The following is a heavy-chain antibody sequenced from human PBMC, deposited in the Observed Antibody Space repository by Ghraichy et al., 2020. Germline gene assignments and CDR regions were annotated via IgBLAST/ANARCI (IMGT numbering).Heavy chain of an antibody. CDR1: GGSISSGSYY. D-gene: IGHD1-26*01. Sequence: SETLSLTCTVSGGSISSGSYYWSWIRQPAGKGLEWIGRIYTSGSTNYNPSLKSRVTISVDTSKNQFSLKLSSVTAADTAVYYCARGDLSREYWYFDLWGRGTLVTVSS. CDR2: IYTSGST. J-gene: IGHJ2*01. CDR3: ARGDLSREYWYFDL. V-gene: IGHV4-61*02.